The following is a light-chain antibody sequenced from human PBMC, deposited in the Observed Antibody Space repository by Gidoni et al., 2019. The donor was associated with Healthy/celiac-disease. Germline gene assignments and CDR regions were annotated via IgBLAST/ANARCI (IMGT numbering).Light chain of an antibody. CDR3: YSAADNNPHVV. J-gene: IGLJ2*01. CDR1: VLAKKY. Sequence: SYELTQPSSVSVSPGQTARITCSGDVLAKKYARWFQQKPGQAPVLVIYKASERPSGIPERFSGSSSGTTVTLTISGAQVEDEADYYCYSAADNNPHVVFGGGTKLTVL. CDR2: KAS. V-gene: IGLV3-27*01.